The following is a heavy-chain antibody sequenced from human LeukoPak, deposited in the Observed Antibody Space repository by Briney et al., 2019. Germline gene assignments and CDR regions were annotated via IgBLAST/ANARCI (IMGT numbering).Heavy chain of an antibody. V-gene: IGHV3-48*01. Sequence: GRSLRLSCAASGLTFSSYCMKWVRQAAGKWLEWISYSNRGSSRIYYADSGKGRFTTSRHNVKNSLYRQMDGRRAEAPAVFYGPSDAYCTSSSCYANGMDVWGQGTTVTVSS. CDR1: GLTFSSYC. J-gene: IGHJ6*02. D-gene: IGHD2-2*01. CDR2: SNRGSSRI. CDR3: PSDAYCTSSSCYANGMDV.